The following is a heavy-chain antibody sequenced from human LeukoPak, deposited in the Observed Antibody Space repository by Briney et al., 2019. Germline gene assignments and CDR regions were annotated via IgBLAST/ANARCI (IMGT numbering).Heavy chain of an antibody. V-gene: IGHV1-18*01. Sequence: ASVKVSCKASGYTFTSYGISWVRQAPGQGLEWMGWISAYNGNTNYAQKLQGRVTMTTDTSTSTAYMELRSLRSDDTAVYYCASTTAMVLGYYYGMDVWGQGTTVTVSS. CDR3: ASTTAMVLGYYYGMDV. CDR1: GYTFTSYG. D-gene: IGHD5-18*01. J-gene: IGHJ6*02. CDR2: ISAYNGNT.